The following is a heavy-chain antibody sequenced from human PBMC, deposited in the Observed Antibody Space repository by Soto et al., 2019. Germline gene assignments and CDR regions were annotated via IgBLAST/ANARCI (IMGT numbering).Heavy chain of an antibody. CDR1: GFSFSSYG. CDR3: ARDGSGDRHAFDI. D-gene: IGHD3-10*01. V-gene: IGHV3-33*01. Sequence: QVQLVEAGGGVVQSGRSLRLSCAASGFSFSSYGMHWVRQAPGKGLEWVAVIWYDGSNKYYADSVKGRFTISRDNSKNTLDLLMNSLRAEDTAVYYCARDGSGDRHAFDIWGQGTMVTVSS. J-gene: IGHJ3*02. CDR2: IWYDGSNK.